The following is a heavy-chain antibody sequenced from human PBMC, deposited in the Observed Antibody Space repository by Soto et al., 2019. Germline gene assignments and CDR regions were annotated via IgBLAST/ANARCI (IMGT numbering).Heavy chain of an antibody. Sequence: GGSLRLSCLASGFTFSSYAMHWVRQAPGKGLEYVSGINSNGGNTYYADSVKDRFTISRDNSKNTLYLQMNSLRAEDTAVYFWVKEIGGGNYYFSGMDVWGQGTAVTVS. J-gene: IGHJ6*02. V-gene: IGHV3-64D*06. CDR2: INSNGGNT. CDR3: VKEIGGGNYYFSGMDV. CDR1: GFTFSSYA. D-gene: IGHD2-21*01.